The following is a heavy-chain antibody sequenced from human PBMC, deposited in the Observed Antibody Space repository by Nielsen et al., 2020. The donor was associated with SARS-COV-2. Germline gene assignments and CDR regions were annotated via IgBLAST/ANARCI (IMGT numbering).Heavy chain of an antibody. CDR1: GYTFTSYD. CDR2: MNPNSGNT. J-gene: IGHJ6*02. CDR3: ARGKVRGVMTYYYYGMDV. V-gene: IGHV1-8*01. D-gene: IGHD3-10*01. Sequence: ASVKVSCKASGYTFTSYDINWVRQATGQGLEWMGWMNPNSGNTGYAQKFQGRVTMTRNISISTAYMELSSLRSEDTAVYYCARGKVRGVMTYYYYGMDVWGQGTTVTVSS.